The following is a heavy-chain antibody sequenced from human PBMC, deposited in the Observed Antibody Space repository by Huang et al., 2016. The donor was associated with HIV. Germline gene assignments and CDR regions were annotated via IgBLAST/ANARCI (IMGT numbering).Heavy chain of an antibody. CDR2: IYWDTEE. D-gene: IGHD6-13*01. CDR3: VHRLRYGKWYVDY. CDR1: GCSLTSSGVA. V-gene: IGHV2-5*02. J-gene: IGHJ4*02. Sequence: QITLKESGPTLVKPTQTLTLTCTFSGCSLTSSGVAVGWIRQPPGKALEGLSLIYWDTEERFSPSLKTRLTITKDTPKNAVVLTMTNMDPVDTATYYCVHRLRYGKWYVDYWGQGVLVTVSS.